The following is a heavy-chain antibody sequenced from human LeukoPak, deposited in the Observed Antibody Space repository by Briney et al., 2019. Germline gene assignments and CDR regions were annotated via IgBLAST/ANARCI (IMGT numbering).Heavy chain of an antibody. D-gene: IGHD2-21*01. CDR2: IIPIFGTA. V-gene: IGHV1-69*05. CDR1: GGTFSSYA. CDR3: ARGEVYYYYYMDV. J-gene: IGHJ6*03. Sequence: SVKVSCKASGGTFSSYAISWVRQAPGQGLEWIGGIIPIFGTAIYAQKFQGRVTITTDESTSTAYMELSSLRSEDMAVYYCARGEVYYYYYMDVWGKGTTVTVSS.